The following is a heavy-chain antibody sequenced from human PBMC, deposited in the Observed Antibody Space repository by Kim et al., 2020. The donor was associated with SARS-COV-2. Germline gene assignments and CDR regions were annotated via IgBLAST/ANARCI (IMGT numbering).Heavy chain of an antibody. Sequence: SETLSLTCTVSGGSISSGGYYWSWIRQHPGKGLEWIGYIYYSGSTYYNPSLKSRVTISVDTSKNQFSLKLSSVTAADTAVYYCAAEMRGDFWSGYRSDYWGQGPLVTVSS. CDR2: IYYSGST. CDR1: GGSISSGGYY. D-gene: IGHD3-3*01. CDR3: AAEMRGDFWSGYRSDY. J-gene: IGHJ4*02. V-gene: IGHV4-31*03.